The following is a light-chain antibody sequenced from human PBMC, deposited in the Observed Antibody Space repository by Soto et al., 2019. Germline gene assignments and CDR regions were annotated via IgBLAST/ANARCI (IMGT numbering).Light chain of an antibody. CDR1: QSVSSY. J-gene: IGKJ4*01. Sequence: EIVLTQSPATLSLSPGERATLSCRASQSVSSYLAWYQQKPGQAPRLLIYDASNTATGIPARFRGSGSGTDFTLTISSLEPEDVAVYYCQQRSNWPLTFGGGTKVEIK. CDR3: QQRSNWPLT. CDR2: DAS. V-gene: IGKV3-11*01.